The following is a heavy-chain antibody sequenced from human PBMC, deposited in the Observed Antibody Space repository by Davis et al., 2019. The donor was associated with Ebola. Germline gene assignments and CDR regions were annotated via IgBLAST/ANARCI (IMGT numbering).Heavy chain of an antibody. CDR2: ISYTWST. J-gene: IGHJ4*02. D-gene: IGHD3-16*01. CDR3: ARQDGGPPGPYYFDF. Sequence: SETLSLTCTVSGDSISSGSYYWSWIRQPAGKGLEWTGYISYTWSTDYNPSLETRVTIAVDSSKNQFSLKLTSVTAADTAVYYCARQDGGPPGPYYFDFWGQGTLVTVSS. CDR1: GDSISSGSYY. V-gene: IGHV4-61*10.